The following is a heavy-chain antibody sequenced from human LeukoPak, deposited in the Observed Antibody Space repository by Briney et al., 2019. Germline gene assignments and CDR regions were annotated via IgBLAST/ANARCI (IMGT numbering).Heavy chain of an antibody. CDR1: GFTFSSYA. CDR3: TFAQQLVLI. J-gene: IGHJ4*02. D-gene: IGHD6-13*01. V-gene: IGHV4-34*08. Sequence: GSLRLSCAASGFTFSSYAMSWVRQAPGKGLEWIGEINHSGSTNYNPSLKSRVTISVDTSKNQFSLKLSSVTAADTAVYYCTFAQQLVLIWGQGTLVTVSS. CDR2: INHSGST.